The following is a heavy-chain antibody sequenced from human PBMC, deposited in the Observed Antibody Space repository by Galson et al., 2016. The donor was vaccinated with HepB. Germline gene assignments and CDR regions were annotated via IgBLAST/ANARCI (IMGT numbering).Heavy chain of an antibody. CDR1: VFTFSRYG. CDR3: AKDLYYALDV. J-gene: IGHJ6*02. Sequence: SLRLSCAASVFTFSRYGMHWVRQAPGKGLEWVAVIWSDGSNKYYADSVKGRFTISRDNANNTVYLQMNSLRPEDTGVYYCAKDLYYALDVWGQGTSIIVS. CDR2: IWSDGSNK. D-gene: IGHD2-8*01. V-gene: IGHV3-33*06.